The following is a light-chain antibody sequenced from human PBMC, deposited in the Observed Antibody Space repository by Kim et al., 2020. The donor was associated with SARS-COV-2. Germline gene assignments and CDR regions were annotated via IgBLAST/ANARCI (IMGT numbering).Light chain of an antibody. Sequence: IQLTQSPSSLSASVGDRVTITCRASQGINSYLAWYQVKPGKAPKLLISGASTLEGGVPSRFSGSGSGTDFSLTISSLQPEDSATYSCHQLKSYPLTFGGGTKVDIK. CDR2: GAS. V-gene: IGKV1-9*01. CDR1: QGINSY. J-gene: IGKJ4*01. CDR3: HQLKSYPLT.